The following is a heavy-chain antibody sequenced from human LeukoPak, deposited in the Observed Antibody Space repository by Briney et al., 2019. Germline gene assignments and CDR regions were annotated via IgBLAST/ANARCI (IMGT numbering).Heavy chain of an antibody. CDR2: ISGSGGST. D-gene: IGHD5-18*01. J-gene: IGHJ4*02. CDR3: AKDHTALPLAHLDY. Sequence: GGSLRLSCAASGFTFSSYAMSWVRQAPGKGLEWVSAISGSGGSTYYADSVKGRFTISRDNSKNTLYLQMNSLRAEDTAVYYCAKDHTALPLAHLDYWGQGTLVTVSS. V-gene: IGHV3-23*01. CDR1: GFTFSSYA.